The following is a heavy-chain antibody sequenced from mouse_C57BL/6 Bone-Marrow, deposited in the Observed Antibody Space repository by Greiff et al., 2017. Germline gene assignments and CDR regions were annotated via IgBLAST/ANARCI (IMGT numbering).Heavy chain of an antibody. D-gene: IGHD1-1*01. V-gene: IGHV1-19*01. CDR1: GYTFTDYY. CDR3: ARERREGYYYGSRLY. J-gene: IGHJ2*01. CDR2: INPYNGGT. Sequence: VQLQQSGPVLVKPGASVKMSCKASGYTFTDYYMNWVKQSHGKSLEWIGVINPYNGGTSYNQKFKGKATLTVDKSSSTAYMELNSLTSEDSAVYYCARERREGYYYGSRLYWGQGTTLTVSS.